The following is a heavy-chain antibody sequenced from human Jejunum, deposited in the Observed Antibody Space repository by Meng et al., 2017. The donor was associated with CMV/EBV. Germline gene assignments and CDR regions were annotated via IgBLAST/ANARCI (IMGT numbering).Heavy chain of an antibody. CDR3: ATTSGSSY. V-gene: IGHV3-7*01. CDR1: GFNYSTYW. CDR2: IKEGGSEE. D-gene: IGHD6-6*01. J-gene: IGHJ4*02. Sequence: PSCATSGFNYSTYWMSWVRQAPGKGLEWVANIKEGGSEEYYVDSERGRFTISRDNAKNSLYLEMHSLSAGDTAVYYCATTSGSSYWGQGALVTVSS.